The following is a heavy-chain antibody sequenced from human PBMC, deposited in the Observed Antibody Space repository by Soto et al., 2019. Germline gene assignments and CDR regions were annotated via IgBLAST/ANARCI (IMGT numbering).Heavy chain of an antibody. CDR1: GFTFSSYG. D-gene: IGHD3-9*01. CDR3: AKGDDIYCYGMHV. J-gene: IGHJ6*02. V-gene: IGHV3-30*18. CDR2: ISYDGSNK. Sequence: QVQLVESGGGVVQPGRSLRLSCAASGFTFSSYGMHWVRQAPGKGLEWVAVISYDGSNKYYADSVKGRFIISRDNSKNTLYLQMNSLRAEDTAVYYCAKGDDIYCYGMHVWGQGTTVTVSS.